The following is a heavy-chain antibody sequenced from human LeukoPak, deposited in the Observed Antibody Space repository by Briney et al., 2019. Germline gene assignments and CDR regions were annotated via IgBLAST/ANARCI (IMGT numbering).Heavy chain of an antibody. CDR1: GFTFSSYE. V-gene: IGHV3-48*03. J-gene: IGHJ4*02. Sequence: RGSLRLSCAASGFTFSSYEMNWVRQAPGKGLEWVSYISSSGSTIYYTDSVKGRFTISRDNAKNSLYLQMNSLRAEDTAVYYCARDRYCSGGSCYYFDYWGQGTLVTVSS. CDR2: ISSSGSTI. D-gene: IGHD2-15*01. CDR3: ARDRYCSGGSCYYFDY.